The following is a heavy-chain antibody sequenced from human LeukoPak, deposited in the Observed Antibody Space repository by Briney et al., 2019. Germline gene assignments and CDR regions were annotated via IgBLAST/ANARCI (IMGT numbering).Heavy chain of an antibody. CDR2: VDPEDGET. CDR3: ATHWELLGNLAFDY. J-gene: IGHJ4*02. CDR1: GYTFTDYY. Sequence: ASVKVSCKVSGYTFTDYYMHWVQQAPGKGLEWMGLVDPEDGETIYAEKFQGRVTITADTSTDTAYMELSSLRSEDTAVYYCATHWELLGNLAFDYWGQGTLVTVSS. D-gene: IGHD1-26*01. V-gene: IGHV1-69-2*01.